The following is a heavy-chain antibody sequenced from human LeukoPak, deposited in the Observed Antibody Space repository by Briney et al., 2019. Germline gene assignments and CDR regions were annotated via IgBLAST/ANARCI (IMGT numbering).Heavy chain of an antibody. J-gene: IGHJ6*02. V-gene: IGHV4-31*03. CDR3: ARDLRVRGVFGV. D-gene: IGHD3-10*01. CDR1: GGSISSGGYY. CDR2: IYYSGST. Sequence: SETLSLTCTVSGGSISSGGYYWSWIRQHPGKGLEWIGYIYYSGSTYYNPSLKSRVTISVDTSKNQFSLKLSSVTAADTAVYYCARDLRVRGVFGVWGQGTTVTVSS.